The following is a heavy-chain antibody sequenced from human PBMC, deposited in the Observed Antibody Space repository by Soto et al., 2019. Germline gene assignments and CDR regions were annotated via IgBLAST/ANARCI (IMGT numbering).Heavy chain of an antibody. D-gene: IGHD2-15*01. V-gene: IGHV3-15*07. Sequence: WIRQSPGKGLEWVGRIKSKTDGGTTDYAAPVKGRFTISRDDSKNTLYLQMNSLKTEDTAVYYCTTDVVAANLWGQGTLVTVSS. J-gene: IGHJ4*02. CDR3: TTDVVAANL. CDR2: IKSKTDGGTT.